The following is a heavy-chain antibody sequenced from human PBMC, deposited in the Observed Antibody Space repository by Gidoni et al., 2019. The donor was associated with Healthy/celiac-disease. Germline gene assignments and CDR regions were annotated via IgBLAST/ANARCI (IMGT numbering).Heavy chain of an antibody. D-gene: IGHD3-10*01. CDR2: IYYSGST. Sequence: QVQMQESCPGLVKPSQTLSLNCTVSVGSISRGDYYWSWIRQPQGKGLELIGYIYYSGSTYYNQSLKSRVTISVDTSNNQFSLKLSSVTAADTAVYYCARDLYGSGSYYPFDPWGQGTLVTVSS. CDR1: VGSISRGDYY. V-gene: IGHV4-30-4*01. J-gene: IGHJ5*02. CDR3: ARDLYGSGSYYPFDP.